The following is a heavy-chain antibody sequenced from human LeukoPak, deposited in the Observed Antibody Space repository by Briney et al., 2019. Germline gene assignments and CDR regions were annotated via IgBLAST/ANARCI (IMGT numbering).Heavy chain of an antibody. V-gene: IGHV3-23*01. CDR2: ISGRGDST. D-gene: IGHD3-3*01. Sequence: GGSLRLSCAASGFTFTTYAMSWVRQAPGKGLEWVSGISGRGDSTYYADSVKGRFTVSRDNSENTLFLQMNSLRAEDTAIYFWGKGKGGVFWSGSAYFDWGQGTLVTVSS. CDR3: GKGKGGVFWSGSAYFD. J-gene: IGHJ4*02. CDR1: GFTFTTYA.